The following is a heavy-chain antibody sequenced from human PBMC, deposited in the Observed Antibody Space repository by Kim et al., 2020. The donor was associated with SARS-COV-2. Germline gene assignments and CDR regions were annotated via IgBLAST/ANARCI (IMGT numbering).Heavy chain of an antibody. V-gene: IGHV3-74*01. J-gene: IGHJ4*02. CDR2: INSDGSST. Sequence: GGSLRLSCAASGFTFSSYWMHWVRQAPGKGLVWVSRINSDGSSTSYADSVKGRFTISRDNAKNTLYLQMNSLRAEDTAVYYCARGPTQPMIVVVDFDYWGQGTLVTVSS. CDR3: ARGPTQPMIVVVDFDY. CDR1: GFTFSSYW. D-gene: IGHD3-22*01.